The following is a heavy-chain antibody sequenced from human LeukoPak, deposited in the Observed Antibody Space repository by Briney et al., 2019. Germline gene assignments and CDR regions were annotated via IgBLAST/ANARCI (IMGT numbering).Heavy chain of an antibody. CDR3: ARGKRRNYYDSSGYYYPSEHKIDY. V-gene: IGHV4-39*01. J-gene: IGHJ4*02. CDR2: IYYSGST. D-gene: IGHD3-22*01. Sequence: SETLSLTCTVSGGSISSSSYYWGWIRQPPGKGLEWIGSIYYSGSTYYNPSLKSRVTISVDTSKNQFSLKLSSVTAADTAVYYCARGKRRNYYDSSGYYYPSEHKIDYWGQGTLVTVSS. CDR1: GGSISSSSYY.